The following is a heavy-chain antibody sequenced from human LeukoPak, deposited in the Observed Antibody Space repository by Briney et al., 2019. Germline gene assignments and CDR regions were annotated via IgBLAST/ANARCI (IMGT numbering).Heavy chain of an antibody. D-gene: IGHD3-22*01. CDR1: GGSISSYY. Sequence: SETLSLTCTVSGGSISSYYWSWIRQPPGKGLEWIGYIYYSGSTNYNPSLKSRVTISVDTSKNQFSLKLSSVTASDTAVYYCARQRNYYESSGYYRYYFDYWGQGTLVTVSS. J-gene: IGHJ4*02. CDR2: IYYSGST. CDR3: ARQRNYYESSGYYRYYFDY. V-gene: IGHV4-59*08.